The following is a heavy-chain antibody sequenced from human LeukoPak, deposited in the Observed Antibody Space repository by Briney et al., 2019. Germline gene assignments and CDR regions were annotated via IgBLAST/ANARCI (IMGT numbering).Heavy chain of an antibody. V-gene: IGHV4-4*07. CDR3: AREQGGYSSGWYPDYYYYYMDV. D-gene: IGHD6-19*01. J-gene: IGHJ6*03. CDR2: IYTSGST. CDR1: GGSINTYY. Sequence: SETLSLTCTVSGGSINTYYWSWIRQPAGKGLEWIGRIYTSGSTNYNPSLKSRVTMSVDTSKNQFSLKLSSVTAADTAVYYCAREQGGYSSGWYPDYYYYYMDVWGKGTTVTVSS.